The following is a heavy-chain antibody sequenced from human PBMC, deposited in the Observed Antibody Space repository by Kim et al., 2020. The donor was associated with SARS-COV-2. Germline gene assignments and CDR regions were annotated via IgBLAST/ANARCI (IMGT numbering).Heavy chain of an antibody. Sequence: SETLSLTCAVSGVSITTSNWWNWVRQSPGKGLEWIGEIYQNGSSYYNPSLKSRVAMSVDKSKNQFSLKLSSVTAADTAVYYCARGRGGRYCRGGSCSAYYYGLDVWGHGTTVTVSS. CDR1: GVSITTSNW. J-gene: IGHJ6*02. CDR3: ARGRGGRYCRGGSCSAYYYGLDV. D-gene: IGHD2-15*01. CDR2: IYQNGSS. V-gene: IGHV4-4*02.